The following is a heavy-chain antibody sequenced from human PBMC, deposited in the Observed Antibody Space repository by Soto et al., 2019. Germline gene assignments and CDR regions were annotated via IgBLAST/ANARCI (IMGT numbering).Heavy chain of an antibody. Sequence: GESLKISCKGPGYSFTSYWISWVRQMPGKGLEWMGRIDPSDSYTNYSPSFQGHVTISADKSISTAYLQWSSLKASDTAMYYCARPSDYGSGGYDWYFDLWGRGTLVTVSS. CDR3: ARPSDYGSGGYDWYFDL. CDR1: GYSFTSYW. J-gene: IGHJ2*01. D-gene: IGHD3-10*01. CDR2: IDPSDSYT. V-gene: IGHV5-10-1*01.